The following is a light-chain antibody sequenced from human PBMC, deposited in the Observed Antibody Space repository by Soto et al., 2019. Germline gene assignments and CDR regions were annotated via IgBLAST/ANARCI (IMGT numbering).Light chain of an antibody. J-gene: IGLJ3*02. CDR1: SSNIGSNT. CDR2: SNN. Sequence: QSVLTQPPSASGTRGQRVTISCSGSSSNIGSNTVNWYQQLPGTAPKLLIYSNNQRPSGVPDRFSGSKSGTSASLAISGLQSEDEADYYCAAWDDSLNECVFGGGTKLTVL. CDR3: AAWDDSLNECV. V-gene: IGLV1-44*01.